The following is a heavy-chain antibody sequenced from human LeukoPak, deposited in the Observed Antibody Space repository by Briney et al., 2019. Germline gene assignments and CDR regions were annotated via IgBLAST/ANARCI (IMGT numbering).Heavy chain of an antibody. CDR2: ISSGSSVK. V-gene: IGHV3-48*01. Sequence: GGSLRLSCAASGFTFSSHNMNWVRQAPGKGLEWVSYISSGSSVKYYADSVEGRFTISRDNAKDSLYLQMNSLRAEDTAVYHCATSSSPYRSSNSYYYGMDFWGQGTTVTVSS. CDR3: ATSSSPYRSSNSYYYGMDF. D-gene: IGHD6-13*01. J-gene: IGHJ6*02. CDR1: GFTFSSHN.